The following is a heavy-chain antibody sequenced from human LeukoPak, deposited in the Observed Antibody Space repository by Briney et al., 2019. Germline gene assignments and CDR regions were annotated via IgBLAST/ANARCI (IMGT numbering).Heavy chain of an antibody. Sequence: SETLSLTCTVSGGSISSYYWSWIRQPPGKGLEWIGYIYYSGSTNYNPSLKSRVTISVDTSKNQFSLKPSSVTAADTAVYYCAREARSGGSLRYDPWGQGTLVTVSS. CDR1: GGSISSYY. CDR3: AREARSGGSLRYDP. CDR2: IYYSGST. D-gene: IGHD2-15*01. J-gene: IGHJ5*02. V-gene: IGHV4-59*01.